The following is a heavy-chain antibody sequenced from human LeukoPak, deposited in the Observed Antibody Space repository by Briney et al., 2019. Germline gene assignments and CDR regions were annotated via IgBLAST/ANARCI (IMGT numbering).Heavy chain of an antibody. D-gene: IGHD6-19*01. V-gene: IGHV3-11*01. CDR3: VRDLGSGWYFDY. J-gene: IGHJ4*02. Sequence: GESLRLSCAVSGLSFSDSYMSWIRQTPGKGLEWLSYISSSGNSIHYADSVRGRFTISRDNARNLLYLQMDGLRPEDSAVYYCVRDLGSGWYFDYWGQGILVTVSS. CDR2: ISSSGNSI. CDR1: GLSFSDSY.